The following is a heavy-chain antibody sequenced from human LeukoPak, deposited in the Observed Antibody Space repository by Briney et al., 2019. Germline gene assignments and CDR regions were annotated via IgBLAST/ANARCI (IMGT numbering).Heavy chain of an antibody. J-gene: IGHJ6*02. CDR2: ISGSGGST. V-gene: IGHV3-23*01. CDR1: GFTFSSYA. CDR3: ARVPYYYYYGMDV. Sequence: GGSLRLSCAASGFTFSSYAMNWVRQAPGKGLEWVSTISGSGGSTYYADSVKGRFTISRDNSKNTLYLQMNSLRAEDTAVYYCARVPYYYYYGMDVWGQGTTVTVSS.